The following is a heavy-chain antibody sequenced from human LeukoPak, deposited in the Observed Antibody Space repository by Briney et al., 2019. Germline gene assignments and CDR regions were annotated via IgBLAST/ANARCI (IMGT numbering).Heavy chain of an antibody. CDR1: GYTFTSYD. Sequence: GASVKVSCKASGYTFTSYDINWVRQAAGQGLECMGWMNPNSGNTGYAQKFQCRVTMTRNTSIRTTYMDLSSLMSADTAVSYCSRGRRLGQCRIDYWGQGNLVSLSS. CDR3: SRGRRLGQCRIDY. D-gene: IGHD6-19*01. CDR2: MNPNSGNT. V-gene: IGHV1-8*01. J-gene: IGHJ4*02.